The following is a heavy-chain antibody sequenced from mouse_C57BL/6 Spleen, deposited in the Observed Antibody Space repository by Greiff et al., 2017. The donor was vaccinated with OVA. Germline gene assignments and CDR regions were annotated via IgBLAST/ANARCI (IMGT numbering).Heavy chain of an antibody. CDR2: IYPRSGNT. Sequence: QVQLQQSGAELARPGASVKLSCKASGYTFTSYGISWVKQRTGQGLEWIGEIYPRSGNTYYNEKFKGKATLTADKSSSTAYMELRSLTSEDSAVYFCARRGDYAYAMDYWGQGTSVTVSS. CDR1: GYTFTSYG. D-gene: IGHD1-1*02. V-gene: IGHV1-81*01. J-gene: IGHJ4*01. CDR3: ARRGDYAYAMDY.